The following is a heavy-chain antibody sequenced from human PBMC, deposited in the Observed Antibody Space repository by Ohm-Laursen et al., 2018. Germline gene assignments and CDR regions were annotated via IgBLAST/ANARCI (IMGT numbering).Heavy chain of an antibody. Sequence: SLRLSCAATGFTFINAWMNWVRQAPGKGLEWVGRIKSKTDGGTTDYATPVKSRFTISRDDSKDTLYLQMNSLKTEDTAVYYCTTTPPYYYDSSGDYFDYWGQGTLVTVSS. D-gene: IGHD3-22*01. V-gene: IGHV3-15*01. J-gene: IGHJ4*02. CDR2: IKSKTDGGTT. CDR3: TTTPPYYYDSSGDYFDY. CDR1: GFTFINAW.